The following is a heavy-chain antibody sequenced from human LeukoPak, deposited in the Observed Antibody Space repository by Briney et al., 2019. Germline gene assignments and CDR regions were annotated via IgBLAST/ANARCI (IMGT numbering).Heavy chain of an antibody. Sequence: SETLSLTCTVSGGSISSYYWSWIRQPPGKGLEWIGYIYYSGSTNYNPSLKSRVTISVDTSKNQFSLKLSSVTAADTAVYYCARTKGFGELLYSYYYYYYMDVWGKGTTVTISS. D-gene: IGHD3-10*01. J-gene: IGHJ6*03. CDR3: ARTKGFGELLYSYYYYYYMDV. V-gene: IGHV4-59*01. CDR1: GGSISSYY. CDR2: IYYSGST.